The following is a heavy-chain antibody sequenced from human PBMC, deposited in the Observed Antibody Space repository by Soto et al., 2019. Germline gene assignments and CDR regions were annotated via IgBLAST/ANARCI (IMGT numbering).Heavy chain of an antibody. CDR3: AREQWLGVDY. J-gene: IGHJ4*02. D-gene: IGHD6-19*01. V-gene: IGHV1-3*05. CDR1: GYTFTKYA. CDR2: INAGNGNT. Sequence: QVQLVQSGAEEKKPGASVQVSCKASGYTFTKYAMHWVRQAPGQSHEWMGWINAGNGNTKYSQKFQGRVTITRDTSASTAYMELSSLRSDDTAVYYCAREQWLGVDYWGQGTLVTVSS.